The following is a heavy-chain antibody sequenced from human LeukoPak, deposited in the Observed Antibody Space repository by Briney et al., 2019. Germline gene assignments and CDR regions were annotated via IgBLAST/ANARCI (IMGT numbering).Heavy chain of an antibody. CDR1: GGTFSSYA. CDR3: ARSALDSSGYYYVRYFDY. CDR2: IIPILGTA. V-gene: IGHV1-69*13. Sequence: GASVTVSFTASGGTFSSYAISWVRQAPGQGLEWMGGIIPILGTANYAQKFQGRVTITADESTSTAYMELSSLRSEDTAVYYCARSALDSSGYYYVRYFDYWGQGTLVTVSS. J-gene: IGHJ4*02. D-gene: IGHD3-22*01.